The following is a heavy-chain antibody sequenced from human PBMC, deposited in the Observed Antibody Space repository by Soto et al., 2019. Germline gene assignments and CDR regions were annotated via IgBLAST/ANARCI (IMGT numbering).Heavy chain of an antibody. J-gene: IGHJ5*02. CDR1: GGSVSSGSYY. CDR3: ARDIGVYCSSTSCYNGFDP. Sequence: PSETLSLTCTVSGGSVSSGSYYWSWIRQPPGKGLEWIGYIYYSGSTNYNPSLKSRVTISVDTSKNQFSLKLSSVTAADTAVYYCARDIGVYCSSTSCYNGFDPWGQGTLVTVSS. V-gene: IGHV4-61*01. D-gene: IGHD2-2*01. CDR2: IYYSGST.